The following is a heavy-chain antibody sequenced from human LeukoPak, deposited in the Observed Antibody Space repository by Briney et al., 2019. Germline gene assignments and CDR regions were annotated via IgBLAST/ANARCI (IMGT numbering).Heavy chain of an antibody. CDR1: GGSISSSNCY. CDR3: ARLNKPGWFDP. J-gene: IGHJ5*02. D-gene: IGHD1-14*01. Sequence: PSETLSLTCTVSGGSISSSNCYWGWIRQPPGKGLEWIANIYYSGSTYYTPSLKSRVTISVDTSKNQFSLQLSSVTAADTAVYYCARLNKPGWFDPWGQGTLVTVSS. V-gene: IGHV4-39*01. CDR2: IYYSGST.